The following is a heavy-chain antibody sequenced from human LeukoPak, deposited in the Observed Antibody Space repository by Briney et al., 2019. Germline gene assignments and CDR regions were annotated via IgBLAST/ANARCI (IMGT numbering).Heavy chain of an antibody. Sequence: SQTLSLTCAISGDSVSSNSAAWNWIRQSPSRGLEWLGRTYYRSKLYNDYAVSVKSRITINPDTSKNQFSLQLNSVTPEDTAVYYCARAYMVRGVISPYFDYWGQGTLVTVSS. V-gene: IGHV6-1*01. J-gene: IGHJ4*02. CDR2: TYYRSKLYN. D-gene: IGHD3-10*01. CDR1: GDSVSSNSAA. CDR3: ARAYMVRGVISPYFDY.